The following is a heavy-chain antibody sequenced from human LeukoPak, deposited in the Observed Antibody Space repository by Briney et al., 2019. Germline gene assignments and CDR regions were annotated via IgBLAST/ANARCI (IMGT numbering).Heavy chain of an antibody. CDR2: ICVCGVIV. CDR3: AKDLGWELPAEAY. D-gene: IGHD1-26*01. V-gene: IGHV3-23*01. CDR1: GFTFKNYV. J-gene: IGHJ4*02. Sequence: PGGSLRLSCVASGFTFKNYVMNWVRQAPGKGLEWLATICVCGVIVSYADSVKGRFTISRDNSNNTLYLQMNSLRAEDTAMYYCAKDLGWELPAEAYWGQGILVTVPS.